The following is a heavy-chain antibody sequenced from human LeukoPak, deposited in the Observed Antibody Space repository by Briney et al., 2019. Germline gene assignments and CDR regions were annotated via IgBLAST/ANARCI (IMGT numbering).Heavy chain of an antibody. CDR1: GFTFSNAW. CDR2: IKSKIDGGTT. V-gene: IGHV3-15*01. CDR3: TTDRYYDYVWGSYRADY. D-gene: IGHD3-16*02. J-gene: IGHJ4*02. Sequence: AGGSLRLSCAASGFTFSNAWMSWVRQAPGKGLEWVGRIKSKIDGGTTDYAAPVKGRFTISRDDSKNTLYLQMNSLKTEDTAVYYCTTDRYYDYVWGSYRADYWGQGTLVTVSS.